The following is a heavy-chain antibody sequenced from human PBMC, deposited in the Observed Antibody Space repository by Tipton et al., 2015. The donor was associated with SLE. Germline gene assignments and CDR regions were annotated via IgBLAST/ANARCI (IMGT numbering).Heavy chain of an antibody. D-gene: IGHD2-21*01. V-gene: IGHV3-48*03. CDR3: AKGGYCGGDCYSSNWFDP. J-gene: IGHJ5*02. Sequence: SLRLSCAASGFTFSSYEMNWVRQAPGKGLEWVSYISSSGSTIYYADSVKGRFTISRDNAKNSLYLQMNSLRAEDTALYYCAKGGYCGGDCYSSNWFDPWGQGTLVTVSS. CDR1: GFTFSSYE. CDR2: ISSSGSTI.